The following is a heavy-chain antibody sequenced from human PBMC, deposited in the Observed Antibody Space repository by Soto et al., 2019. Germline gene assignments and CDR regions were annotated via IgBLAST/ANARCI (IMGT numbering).Heavy chain of an antibody. CDR2: MNPNSGNT. Sequence: ASVKVSCKASGYTFTSYDINWVRQATGQGLEWMGWMNPNSGNTGYAQKFQGRVTMTRDTSTSTAYMELRSLRSDDTAVYYCARDFPYYDFWSGYHSRGAFDIWGQGTMVTVSS. CDR1: GYTFTSYD. V-gene: IGHV1-8*01. D-gene: IGHD3-3*01. J-gene: IGHJ3*02. CDR3: ARDFPYYDFWSGYHSRGAFDI.